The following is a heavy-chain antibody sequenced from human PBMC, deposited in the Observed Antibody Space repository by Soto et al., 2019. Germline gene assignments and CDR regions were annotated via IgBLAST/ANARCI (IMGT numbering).Heavy chain of an antibody. CDR3: ARAFFVGSGEYYFDY. CDR2: ISSSSSYT. CDR1: RFTFSDYY. V-gene: IGHV3-11*06. J-gene: IGHJ4*02. D-gene: IGHD3-10*01. Sequence: QVQLVESGGGLVKPGGSLRLSCAASRFTFSDYYMSWIRQAPGKGLEWVSYISSSSSYTNYADFVKGRFTISRDNAKNSLYLQMNSLRAEDTAMYYCARAFFVGSGEYYFDYWGQGALVTVSS.